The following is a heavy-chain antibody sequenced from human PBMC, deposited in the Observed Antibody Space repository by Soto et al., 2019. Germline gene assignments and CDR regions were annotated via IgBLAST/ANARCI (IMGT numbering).Heavy chain of an antibody. D-gene: IGHD6-13*01. V-gene: IGHV3-21*01. J-gene: IGHJ3*01. Sequence: SLRLSCAASGFTFSSYSMNWVRQAPGKGLEWVSSISSSSSYIYYADSVKGRFTISRDNAKNSLYLQMNGLRAEDTAVYYCARGGSSTLYHDTFDAWGQGTMVTVSS. CDR1: GFTFSSYS. CDR3: ARGGSSTLYHDTFDA. CDR2: ISSSSSYI.